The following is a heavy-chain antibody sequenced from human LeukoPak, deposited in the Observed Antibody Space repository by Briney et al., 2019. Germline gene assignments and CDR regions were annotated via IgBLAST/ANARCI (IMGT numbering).Heavy chain of an antibody. D-gene: IGHD2-21*01. CDR2: IASDGSHT. CDR3: ARERQDTILHSGAFDI. CDR1: GFTFSTYF. Sequence: QPGRSLRLSCAASGFTFSTYFMHWVRQAPGKGLGWVADIASDGSHTFYVESVKGRFTISRDNSKNTLYLQMNSLRAEDTAVYFCARERQDTILHSGAFDIWGQGTMVTVSS. V-gene: IGHV3-30-3*01. J-gene: IGHJ3*02.